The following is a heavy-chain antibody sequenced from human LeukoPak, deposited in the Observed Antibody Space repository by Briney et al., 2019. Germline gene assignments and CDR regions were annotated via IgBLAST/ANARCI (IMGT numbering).Heavy chain of an antibody. V-gene: IGHV4-34*01. CDR3: ARAPSVLRYCSGGSCFSRGPYYFDY. CDR2: INHSGST. Sequence: SETLSLTCAVYGGSFSGYYWSWIRQPPGKGLEWIGEINHSGSTNYNPSLKSRVTTSVDTSKNQFSLKLSSVTAADTAVYYRARAPSVLRYCSGGSCFSRGPYYFDYWGQGTLVTVSS. J-gene: IGHJ4*02. CDR1: GGSFSGYY. D-gene: IGHD2-15*01.